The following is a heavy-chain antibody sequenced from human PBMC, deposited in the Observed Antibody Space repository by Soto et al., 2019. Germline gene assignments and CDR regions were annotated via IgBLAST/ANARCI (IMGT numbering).Heavy chain of an antibody. J-gene: IGHJ5*02. CDR1: GFTFSSYG. Sequence: PGGSLRLACAASGFTFSSYGMHWVRQAPGKGLEWVAVISYDGSNKYYADSVKGRFTISRDNSKNTLYLQMNSLRAEDTAVYYCARDLMGYSNYQGWFAPWGQGTLVTVSS. D-gene: IGHD4-4*01. V-gene: IGHV3-30*03. CDR3: ARDLMGYSNYQGWFAP. CDR2: ISYDGSNK.